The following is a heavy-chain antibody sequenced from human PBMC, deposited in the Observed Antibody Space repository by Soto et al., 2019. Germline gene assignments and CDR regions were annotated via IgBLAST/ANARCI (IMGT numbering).Heavy chain of an antibody. CDR1: RGSINTFH. D-gene: IGHD3-22*01. CDR2: IDHSGYT. V-gene: IGHV4-59*01. Sequence: SETLSLTCTVSRGSINTFHWNWIRQPPGKGLEWIGYIDHSGYTNYNSSLKGRVTISVDTSKNQFSLKLNSVTAADTAIYYCARGPFYYDPNGYYVSGFDPWGQGTLVTGSS. CDR3: ARGPFYYDPNGYYVSGFDP. J-gene: IGHJ5*02.